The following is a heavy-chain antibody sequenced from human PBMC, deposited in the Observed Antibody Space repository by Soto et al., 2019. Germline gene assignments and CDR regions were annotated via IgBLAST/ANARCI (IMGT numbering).Heavy chain of an antibody. CDR2: IRDSGHST. CDR3: ARVKAQILSSGWYGGDDI. V-gene: IGHV3-23*01. Sequence: SLRLSCAASGFTFSTYSMTWVRQAPGKGLEWVSTIRDSGHSTHYADSVRGRFAISRDNSKNTLFLQMNSLRAEDTAVYYCARVKAQILSSGWYGGDDIWGQGTMVTVSS. D-gene: IGHD6-19*01. J-gene: IGHJ3*02. CDR1: GFTFSTYS.